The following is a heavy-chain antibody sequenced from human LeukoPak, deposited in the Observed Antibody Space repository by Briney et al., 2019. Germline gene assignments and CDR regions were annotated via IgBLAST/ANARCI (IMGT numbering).Heavy chain of an antibody. V-gene: IGHV4-59*02. CDR3: ARLRPLLDQLLYFAFDS. Sequence: PSETLCLTCAVSNASVSSHFWTWVRQPPGKGLEWIGHIHYSGNTNYNASLKSRVILLLDTSKNQYSLELTSVTAADTDIFYCARLRPLLDQLLYFAFDSWGQGTLVTVSS. CDR2: IHYSGNT. J-gene: IGHJ5*01. D-gene: IGHD2-2*02. CDR1: NASVSSHF.